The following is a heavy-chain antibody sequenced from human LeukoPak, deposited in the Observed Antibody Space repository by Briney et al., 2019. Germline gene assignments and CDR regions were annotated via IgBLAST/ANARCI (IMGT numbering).Heavy chain of an antibody. V-gene: IGHV3-23*01. CDR2: ISDSGGST. CDR3: VKTQTHFGDYRRDY. D-gene: IGHD4-17*01. CDR1: GFSFSTYA. Sequence: GGSLRLSCAASGFSFSTYAMSWVRQPPGKGLEWVSGISDSGGSTYYADSVKGRFTISRDNSKNTLYLQMNSLRAEDTAVFYCVKTQTHFGDYRRDYWGQGTLVTVSS. J-gene: IGHJ4*02.